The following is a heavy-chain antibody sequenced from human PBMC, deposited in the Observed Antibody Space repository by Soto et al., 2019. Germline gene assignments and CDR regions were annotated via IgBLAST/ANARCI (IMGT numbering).Heavy chain of an antibody. Sequence: GASVKVSCKASGYTFTSYGISWVRQAPGQGLEWMGWISAYNGNTNYAQKLQGRVTMTIDTSTSTAYMKLRSLRSDDTAVYYCERDLAPLLSGYTYGYFDYWGQGTLVTVSS. J-gene: IGHJ4*02. D-gene: IGHD5-18*01. CDR2: ISAYNGNT. CDR1: GYTFTSYG. V-gene: IGHV1-18*01. CDR3: ERDLAPLLSGYTYGYFDY.